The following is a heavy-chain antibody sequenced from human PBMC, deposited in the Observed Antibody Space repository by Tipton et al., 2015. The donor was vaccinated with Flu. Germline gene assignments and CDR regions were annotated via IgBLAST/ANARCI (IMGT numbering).Heavy chain of an antibody. Sequence: GSLRLSCVASGFTFSSYEMNWVRQAPGKGLEWVSGISDSGGSTYYADSVKGRFTISRGNSKNTMNLQMNSLRVEDTAVYYCANFDGAPWGQGTLVTVSS. V-gene: IGHV3-23*01. D-gene: IGHD4-17*01. CDR1: GFTFSSYE. CDR3: ANFDGAP. J-gene: IGHJ5*01. CDR2: ISDSGGST.